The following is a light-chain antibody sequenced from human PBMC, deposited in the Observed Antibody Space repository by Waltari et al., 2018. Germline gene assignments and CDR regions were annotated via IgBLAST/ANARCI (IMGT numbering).Light chain of an antibody. V-gene: IGKV3-20*01. CDR2: GAS. J-gene: IGKJ2*01. CDR1: QSLTKKY. Sequence: VLTQSPGTLSLSPGERATLSCRASQSLTKKYLAGYQQKPGQAPRLLIYGASSRAAGIPDRFSGSGSGTDFTLPISRLEPEDFAVYYCQQYGSSVMYTFGQGTKLEIK. CDR3: QQYGSSVMYT.